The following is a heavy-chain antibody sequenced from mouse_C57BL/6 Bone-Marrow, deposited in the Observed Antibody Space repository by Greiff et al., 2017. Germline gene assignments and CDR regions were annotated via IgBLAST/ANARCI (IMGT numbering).Heavy chain of an antibody. CDR2: IDPEGGGT. J-gene: IGHJ1*03. D-gene: IGHD1-1*01. V-gene: IGHV14-2*01. Sequence: EVQLQQSGAELVKPGASVKLSCTASGYTIKDYYMHWVKQRTEQGLEWIGRIDPEGGGTKYAPKFQGKATITADTSSNTAYLQLSSLTSEDSAVXYGARRYYCGSYPGYALDYWGTGTTVTVSS. CDR3: ARRYYCGSYPGYALDY. CDR1: GYTIKDYY.